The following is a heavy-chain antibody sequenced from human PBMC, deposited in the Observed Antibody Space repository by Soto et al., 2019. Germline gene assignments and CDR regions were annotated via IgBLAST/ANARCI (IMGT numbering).Heavy chain of an antibody. Sequence: QLQLQESGPRLVKSSETLSLTCTVSGGSISSTSYYWGWIRQPPGKGLEWIASIYYSGSTYYSPSLKTPVTISVDTFKNQCSLKLSSVTAADTAGYYCARPRREGGATSPFDIWGQGTMVNVSS. D-gene: IGHD1-26*01. V-gene: IGHV4-39*01. CDR2: IYYSGST. J-gene: IGHJ3*02. CDR3: ARPRREGGATSPFDI. CDR1: GGSISSTSYY.